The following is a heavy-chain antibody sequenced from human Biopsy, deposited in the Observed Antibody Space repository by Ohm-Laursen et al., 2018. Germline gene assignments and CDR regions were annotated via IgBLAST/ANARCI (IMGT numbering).Heavy chain of an antibody. D-gene: IGHD1-7*01. CDR1: GYTFTSYD. CDR2: LNPVSGNS. Sequence: ASVTVSCKASGYTFTSYDITWVRQASGQGPEWIGWLNPVSGNSNFGQKFRGRVTVTSDTSISTAYMELSGLTSDDTATYYCGRAVRNQLLTDPWGQGTLVTVTS. J-gene: IGHJ5*02. V-gene: IGHV1-8*01. CDR3: GRAVRNQLLTDP.